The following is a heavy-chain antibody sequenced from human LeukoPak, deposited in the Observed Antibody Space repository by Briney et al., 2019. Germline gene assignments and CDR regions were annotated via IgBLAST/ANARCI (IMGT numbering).Heavy chain of an antibody. CDR1: GFTVSSNY. J-gene: IGHJ4*02. D-gene: IGHD4-17*01. CDR3: ASHSPYGDYVGY. V-gene: IGHV3-53*01. Sequence: GGSLRLSCAASGFTVSSNYMSWVCQAPGKGLEWVSVIYSGGSTYYADSVKGRFTISRDNSKNTLYLQMNSLRAEDTAVYYCASHSPYGDYVGYWGQGTLVTVSS. CDR2: IYSGGST.